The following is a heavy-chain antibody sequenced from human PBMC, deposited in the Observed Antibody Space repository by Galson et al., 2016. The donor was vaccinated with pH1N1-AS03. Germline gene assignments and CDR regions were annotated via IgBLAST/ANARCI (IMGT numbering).Heavy chain of an antibody. CDR3: ARDANYDFWSGHDAFDI. D-gene: IGHD3-3*01. V-gene: IGHV1-69*06. CDR2: IIAMFGTA. Sequence: SVKVSCKASGGTFSSYAISWVRQAPGQGLEWMGGIIAMFGTANYAQKVQGRVTITADKSTSTAYMELSSLRSEDTAVYSCARDANYDFWSGHDAFDIWGQGTMFTVSS. J-gene: IGHJ3*02. CDR1: GGTFSSYA.